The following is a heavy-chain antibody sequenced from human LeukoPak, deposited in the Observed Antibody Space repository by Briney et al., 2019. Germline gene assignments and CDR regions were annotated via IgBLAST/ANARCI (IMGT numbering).Heavy chain of an antibody. CDR2: IYTSGST. D-gene: IGHD2-21*02. V-gene: IGHV4-4*07. CDR3: ARDDPLRVTATLDY. Sequence: SETLSLTCTVSGGSSNSNFWSWVRQPAGKGLEWIGRIYTSGSTNYNPSLKSRVTMSVDTSKNQFSLRLSSVTAADTAVYYCARDDPLRVTATLDYWGQGTLVTVSS. CDR1: GGSSNSNF. J-gene: IGHJ4*02.